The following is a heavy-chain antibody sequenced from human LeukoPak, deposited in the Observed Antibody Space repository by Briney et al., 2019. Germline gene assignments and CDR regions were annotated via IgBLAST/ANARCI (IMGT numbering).Heavy chain of an antibody. Sequence: SQTLSLTCAISGDSVSTNSATWTWLRQSPSRGLEWLGRTYYRSKWSNDYAVSMKSRITINPDTSKNQFALQLNSVTPEDTAVYYCARLVGASWFDSWGQGTLVTVSS. CDR3: ARLVGASWFDS. J-gene: IGHJ5*01. V-gene: IGHV6-1*01. CDR1: GDSVSTNSAT. CDR2: TYYRSKWSN. D-gene: IGHD1-26*01.